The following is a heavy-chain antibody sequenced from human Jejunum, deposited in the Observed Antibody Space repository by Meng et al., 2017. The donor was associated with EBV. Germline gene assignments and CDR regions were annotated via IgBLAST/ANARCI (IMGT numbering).Heavy chain of an antibody. J-gene: IGHJ4*02. CDR1: RYTYTTYV. D-gene: IGHD4-17*01. Sequence: LVELGGEVKKRGYQLKVSGKATRYTYTTYVLHWGRQAPGQGLEWMGIINTRGGTTTDAQGFQGRVTMSRDTSTGTVYMDLSGLTSEDTAMYHCARTFGDYDAFDYWGQGTLVTVSS. V-gene: IGHV1-46*01. CDR3: ARTFGDYDAFDY. CDR2: INTRGGTT.